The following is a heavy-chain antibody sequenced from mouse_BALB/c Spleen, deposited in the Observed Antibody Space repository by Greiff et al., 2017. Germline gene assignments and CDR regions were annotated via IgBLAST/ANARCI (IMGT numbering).Heavy chain of an antibody. V-gene: IGHV3-6*02. J-gene: IGHJ1*01. Sequence: EVQLKESGPGLVKPSQSLSLTCSVTGYSITSGYYWNWIRQFPGNKLEWMGYISYDGSNNYNPSLKNRISITRDTSKNQFFLKLNSVTTEDTATYYCARDYGLLRKSWYFDVWGAGTTVTVSS. D-gene: IGHD2-10*01. CDR2: ISYDGSN. CDR1: GYSITSGYY. CDR3: ARDYGLLRKSWYFDV.